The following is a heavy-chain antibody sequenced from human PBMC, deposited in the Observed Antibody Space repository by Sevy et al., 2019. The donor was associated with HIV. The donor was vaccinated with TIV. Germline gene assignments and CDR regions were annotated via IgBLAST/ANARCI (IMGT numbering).Heavy chain of an antibody. J-gene: IGHJ3*02. V-gene: IGHV1-69*13. Sequence: ASVKVSCKASGGTFGTYTMSWLRQAPGHGLEWMGGIIPMFGSANYAQKFQDRVKITADESTSTAYMELSSLRSEDSAVYYCARDRDITFGGGDAFDIWGQGTMVTVSS. CDR1: GGTFGTYT. CDR3: ARDRDITFGGGDAFDI. CDR2: IIPMFGSA. D-gene: IGHD3-16*01.